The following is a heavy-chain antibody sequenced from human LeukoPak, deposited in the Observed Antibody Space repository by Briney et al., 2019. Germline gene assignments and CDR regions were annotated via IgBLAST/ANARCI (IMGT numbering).Heavy chain of an antibody. V-gene: IGHV3-64*01. CDR3: ARVGMTSGTGCDC. Sequence: GGSLRLSCTASGFTFGDYAMSWVRQAPGKGLEFVSAISSNGGRTYYANSVKGRFTISRDSYKNTVYLQMGSLRAEDMALYYCARVGMTSGTGCDCWGQGTLVTVSS. CDR2: ISSNGGRT. D-gene: IGHD6-19*01. CDR1: GFTFGDYA. J-gene: IGHJ4*02.